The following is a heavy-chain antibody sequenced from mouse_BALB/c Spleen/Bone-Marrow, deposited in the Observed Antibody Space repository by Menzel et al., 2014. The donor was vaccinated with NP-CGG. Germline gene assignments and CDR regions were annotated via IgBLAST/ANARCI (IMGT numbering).Heavy chain of an antibody. J-gene: IGHJ2*01. CDR3: ARDKGRVFFDY. Sequence: EVKLVESGGGLVQPGGSLRLSCATSGFTFTDYYMNWVRQPPGKALEWLGFIRNKANGYTTEYNASVKGRFTISRDNSQNILYLQMNTLRAEDSATYYCARDKGRVFFDYWGQGTTLTVSS. CDR1: GFTFTDYY. V-gene: IGHV7-3*02. CDR2: IRNKANGYTT.